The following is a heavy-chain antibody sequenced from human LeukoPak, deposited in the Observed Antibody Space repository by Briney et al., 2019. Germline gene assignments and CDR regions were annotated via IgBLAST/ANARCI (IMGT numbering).Heavy chain of an antibody. CDR3: ARAPEYYDSSGPGNF. Sequence: GGSLRLSCAASGFTFSSCAMNWVRQAPGKGLEWVSVIGGSGNTYYADSVRGRFTISRDNSKNTLYLQMNSLRAEDTAVYYCARAPEYYDSSGPGNFWGQGTLVTVSS. V-gene: IGHV3-23*01. J-gene: IGHJ4*02. D-gene: IGHD3-22*01. CDR1: GFTFSSCA. CDR2: IGGSGNT.